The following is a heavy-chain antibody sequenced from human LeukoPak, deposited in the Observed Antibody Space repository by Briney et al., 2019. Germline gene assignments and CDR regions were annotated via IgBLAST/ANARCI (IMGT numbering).Heavy chain of an antibody. CDR1: GFTFSSYW. D-gene: IGHD2-15*01. CDR2: INSDGSST. J-gene: IGHJ5*02. V-gene: IGHV3-74*01. CDR3: AREGDIVVVVAATNWFDL. Sequence: GGSLRLSCAASGFTFSSYWMHWVRQAPGKGLVWVSRINSDGSSTSYADSVKGQFTISRDNAKNTLYLQMNSLRAEDTAVYYCAREGDIVVVVAATNWFDLWGQGTLVTVSS.